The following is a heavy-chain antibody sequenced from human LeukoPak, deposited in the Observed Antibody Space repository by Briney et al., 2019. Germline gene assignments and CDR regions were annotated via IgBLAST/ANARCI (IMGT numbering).Heavy chain of an antibody. Sequence: SETLSLACTFSGDSFSDYYWTWIRRPPGGTLEGIGHIYYRGSTKYNHSLKNRVSISLDTSKNQVSLTLPSVTAPDTAVYYCARAMRWTSGPVELGWFDRWGQGTQVIVSS. CDR2: IYYRGST. V-gene: IGHV4-59*01. CDR3: ARAMRWTSGPVELGWFDR. CDR1: GDSFSDYY. D-gene: IGHD1-1*01. J-gene: IGHJ5*02.